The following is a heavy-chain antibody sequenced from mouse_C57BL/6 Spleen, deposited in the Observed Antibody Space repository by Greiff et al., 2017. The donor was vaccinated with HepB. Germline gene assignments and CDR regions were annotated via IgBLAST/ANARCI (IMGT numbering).Heavy chain of an antibody. D-gene: IGHD4-1*01. Sequence: DVKLQESGPGLVKPSQSLSLTCSVTGYSITSGYYWNWIRQFPGNKLEWMGYISYDGSNNYNPSLKNRISITRDTSKNQFFLKLNSVTTEDTATYYCARDGGTWGFAYWGQGTLVTVSA. CDR1: GYSITSGYY. V-gene: IGHV3-6*01. J-gene: IGHJ3*01. CDR2: ISYDGSN. CDR3: ARDGGTWGFAY.